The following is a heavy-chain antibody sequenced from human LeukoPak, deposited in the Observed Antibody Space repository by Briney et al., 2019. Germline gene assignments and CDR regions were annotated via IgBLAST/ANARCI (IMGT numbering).Heavy chain of an antibody. V-gene: IGHV3-30*18. Sequence: SGGSLRLSCAASGFTFSSYGMHWVRQAPGKGLEWVAVISYDGSTKYYADSVKGRFSISRDNSKNTLYLQMNSLRAEDTAVYYCAKSGGTVTATYDYWGQGTLVTVST. CDR3: AKSGGTVTATYDY. CDR2: ISYDGSTK. D-gene: IGHD4-17*01. J-gene: IGHJ4*02. CDR1: GFTFSSYG.